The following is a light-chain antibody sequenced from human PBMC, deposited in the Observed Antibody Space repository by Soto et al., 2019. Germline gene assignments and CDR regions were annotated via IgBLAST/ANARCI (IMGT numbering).Light chain of an antibody. CDR3: QQYGSSPVYT. CDR1: QSVSSSY. V-gene: IGKV3-20*01. Sequence: EIVLTQSPGTLSLYRGERATLSCRASQSVSSSYLAWYQQKPGQAPRLLIYGASSRATGIPDRFSGSGSGTDFTLTISRLEPEDFAVYYCQQYGSSPVYTFGQGTKLEIK. CDR2: GAS. J-gene: IGKJ2*01.